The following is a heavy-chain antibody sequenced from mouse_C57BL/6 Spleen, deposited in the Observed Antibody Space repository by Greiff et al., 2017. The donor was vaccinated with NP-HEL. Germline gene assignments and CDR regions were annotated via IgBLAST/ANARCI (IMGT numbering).Heavy chain of an antibody. D-gene: IGHD1-1*01. CDR3: AREGTVADY. J-gene: IGHJ2*01. CDR1: GYSITSGYY. V-gene: IGHV3-6*01. CDR2: ISYDGSN. Sequence: EVQRVESGPGLVKPSQSLSLTCSVTGYSITSGYYWNWIRQFPGNKLEWMGYISYDGSNNYNPSLKNRISITRDTSKNQFFLKLNSVTTEDTATYYCAREGTVADYWGQGTTLTVSS.